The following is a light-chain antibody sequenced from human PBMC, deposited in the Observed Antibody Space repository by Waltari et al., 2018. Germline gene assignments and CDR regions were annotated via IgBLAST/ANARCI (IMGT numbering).Light chain of an antibody. CDR2: SAS. CDR1: QSVFFTSNNKSY. CDR3: QQYYGIPVT. V-gene: IGKV4-1*01. Sequence: DIVMTQSPDSLAVSLGERAIINCKSSQSVFFTSNNKSYLAWYQRKPRQPPKLHTSSASTRGSGVPERFSGRGAGTHFTLTISSLQAEDVAVYSCQQYYGIPVTFGGGTKVEIK. J-gene: IGKJ4*01.